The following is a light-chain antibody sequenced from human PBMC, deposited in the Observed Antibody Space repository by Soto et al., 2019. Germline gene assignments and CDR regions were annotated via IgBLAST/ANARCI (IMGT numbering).Light chain of an antibody. Sequence: TVLTQSPGTLSLSPGERATLSCRASQSVSSNLAWYQQKPGQAPMLLIYGASTRAPGIPARLSGSGSGTEFTLTISSLQSEDFAVYYCQQYNNWPPITFGQGTRLEIK. V-gene: IGKV3-15*01. CDR3: QQYNNWPPIT. CDR2: GAS. CDR1: QSVSSN. J-gene: IGKJ5*01.